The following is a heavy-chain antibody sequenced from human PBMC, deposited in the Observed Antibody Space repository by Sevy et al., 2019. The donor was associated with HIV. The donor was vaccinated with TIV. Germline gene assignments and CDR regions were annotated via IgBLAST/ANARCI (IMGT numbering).Heavy chain of an antibody. J-gene: IGHJ5*02. Sequence: GGSLRLSCAASGFTFSSYWMHWVRQAPGKGLVWVSRIKTDGSDTSYADSVKGRFTISRDNTKNTLYLQMNSLRAEDTAVYYCARRPTDQSGIYWLDPWGQGTLVTVSS. D-gene: IGHD1-26*01. CDR3: ARRPTDQSGIYWLDP. CDR1: GFTFSSYW. V-gene: IGHV3-74*01. CDR2: IKTDGSDT.